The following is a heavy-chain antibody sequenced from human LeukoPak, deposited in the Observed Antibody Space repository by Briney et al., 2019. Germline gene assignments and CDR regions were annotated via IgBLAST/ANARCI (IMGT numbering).Heavy chain of an antibody. V-gene: IGHV3-30*18. CDR2: ISYDGSNK. D-gene: IGHD3-16*02. Sequence: GRSLRLSCAASGFTFSSYGMHWVRQAPGKGLEWVAVISYDGSNKYYADSVKGRFTISKDNSKNTLYLQMNSLRAEDTAVYYCAKDQGPYDYVWGSYRSARGNWFDPWGQGTLVTVSS. CDR1: GFTFSSYG. CDR3: AKDQGPYDYVWGSYRSARGNWFDP. J-gene: IGHJ5*02.